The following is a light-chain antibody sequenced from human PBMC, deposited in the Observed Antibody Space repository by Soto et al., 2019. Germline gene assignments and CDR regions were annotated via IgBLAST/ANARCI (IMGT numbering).Light chain of an antibody. V-gene: IGLV1-40*01. CDR2: GNS. CDR3: QAYDSSLSGDV. J-gene: IGLJ1*01. Sequence: QSVLTQRPSVSGAPGQRVTISCTGSSSNIGAGYDVHWYQQLPGTAPKLLIYGNSNRPSGVPDRFSGSKSGTSASLAITGLQAEDEADYYCQAYDSSLSGDVFGVGTKVTVL. CDR1: SSNIGAGYD.